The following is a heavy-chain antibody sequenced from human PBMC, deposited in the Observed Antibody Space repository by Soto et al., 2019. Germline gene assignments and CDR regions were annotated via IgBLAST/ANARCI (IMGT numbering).Heavy chain of an antibody. J-gene: IGHJ4*02. Sequence: VQLVESGGGVVLPGRSLRLSCEASGFTFRSYSMHWVRRAPGKGLEWVAVTSFDGSETFYRDSVRGRFTVSRDNPKNTRYLQMDRVTAEDTAIYYCATPRGATGNLFDYWGQGT. CDR3: ATPRGATGNLFDY. CDR2: TSFDGSET. V-gene: IGHV3-30-3*01. D-gene: IGHD1-26*01. CDR1: GFTFRSYS.